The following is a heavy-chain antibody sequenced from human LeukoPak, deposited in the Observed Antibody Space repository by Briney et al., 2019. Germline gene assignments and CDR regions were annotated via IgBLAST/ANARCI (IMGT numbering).Heavy chain of an antibody. D-gene: IGHD2-2*01. J-gene: IGHJ4*02. CDR1: GYIFTNNR. CDR3: ARGKRYCSSTSCFYFDY. CDR2: ISIYNSNT. Sequence: ASVKVSCKTSGYIFTNNRISWVRQAPGQGLEWMGWISIYNSNTNYAQKLQGRVTMTTDTSTSTAYMELRSLRSDDTAVYYCARGKRYCSSTSCFYFDYWGQGTLVTVSS. V-gene: IGHV1-18*01.